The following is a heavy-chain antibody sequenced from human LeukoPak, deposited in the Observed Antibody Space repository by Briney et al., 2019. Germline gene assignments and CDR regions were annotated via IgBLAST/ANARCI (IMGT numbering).Heavy chain of an antibody. CDR1: GYTFTGHY. CDR3: AKDNGVAGTGP. J-gene: IGHJ5*02. V-gene: IGHV1-2*02. Sequence: GASVKVSCKASGYTFTGHYMYWVRQAPGQGLEWMGWINPNNGGTSYAQKFQGRVTMTRDTSISTAYMELSGLRSDDTAVYYCAKDNGVAGTGPWGQGTLVTVSS. CDR2: INPNNGGT. D-gene: IGHD6-19*01.